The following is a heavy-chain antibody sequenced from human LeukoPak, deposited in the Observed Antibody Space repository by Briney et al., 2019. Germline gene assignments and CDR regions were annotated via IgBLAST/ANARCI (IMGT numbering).Heavy chain of an antibody. J-gene: IGHJ5*02. V-gene: IGHV4-59*01. CDR3: ARGSTMVRGVIGAIWFDP. D-gene: IGHD3-10*01. Sequence: SETLSLTCTVSGDPINSYYWSWIRQPPGKGLEWIGYIYYSGSTNYNPSLKSRVTISVDTSKNQFSLKPSSVTAADTAVYYCARGSTMVRGVIGAIWFDPWGQGTLVTVSS. CDR1: GDPINSYY. CDR2: IYYSGST.